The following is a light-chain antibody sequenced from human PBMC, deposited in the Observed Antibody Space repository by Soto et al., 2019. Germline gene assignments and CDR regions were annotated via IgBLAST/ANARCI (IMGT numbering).Light chain of an antibody. Sequence: AIQMTQSPSSLSASVGARVTIPCRASQNIRKDLGWYQQKPGKAPKLLIYAASSLQSGVPSRFSGSGSGTDFTLTISSLQPEDFATYSCLQHSSFPFTFGQGTELRVK. J-gene: IGKJ2*01. CDR2: AAS. V-gene: IGKV1-6*01. CDR3: LQHSSFPFT. CDR1: QNIRKD.